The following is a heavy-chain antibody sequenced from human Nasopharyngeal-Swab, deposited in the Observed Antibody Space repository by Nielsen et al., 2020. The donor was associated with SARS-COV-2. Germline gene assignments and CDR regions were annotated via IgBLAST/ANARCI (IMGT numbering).Heavy chain of an antibody. D-gene: IGHD5-24*01. CDR1: GFTSASYC. J-gene: IGHJ4*02. V-gene: IGHV3-21*01. CDR2: ISSSGKYI. Sequence: GGSLRLSCAASGFTSASYCMNWVRQAPGKGLDWVSSISSSGKYIYYADSVRGRFTISRDNAKSSLFLQMDSLRAEDTALYYCARNIGDGYNLLYYFDYWGPGTLVTVSS. CDR3: ARNIGDGYNLLYYFDY.